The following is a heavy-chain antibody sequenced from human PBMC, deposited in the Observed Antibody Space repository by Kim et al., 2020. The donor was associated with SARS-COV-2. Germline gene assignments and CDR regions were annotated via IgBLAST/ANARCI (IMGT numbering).Heavy chain of an antibody. V-gene: IGHV1-69*13. CDR2: IIPIFGTA. CDR1: GGTFSSYA. CDR3: ARDKMATDTYYYDSSGSPIDYYYYGMDV. D-gene: IGHD3-22*01. Sequence: SVKVSCKASGGTFSSYAISWVRQAPGQGLEWMGGIIPIFGTANYAQKFQGRVTITADESTSTAYMELSSLRSEDTAVYYCARDKMATDTYYYDSSGSPIDYYYYGMDVWGQGTTVTVSS. J-gene: IGHJ6*02.